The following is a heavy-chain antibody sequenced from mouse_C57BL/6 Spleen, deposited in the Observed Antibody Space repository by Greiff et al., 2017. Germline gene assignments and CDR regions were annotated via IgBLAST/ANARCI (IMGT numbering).Heavy chain of an antibody. Sequence: VQVVESGPGLVQPSQSLSITCTVSGFSLTSYGVHWVRQSPGKGLEWLGVIWSGGSTDYNAAFISRLSISKDNSKSQVFFKMNSLQADDTAIYYCARRVDYDVVTGYFDVWGTGTTVTVSS. CDR3: ARRVDYDVVTGYFDV. V-gene: IGHV2-2*01. J-gene: IGHJ1*03. D-gene: IGHD2-4*01. CDR2: IWSGGST. CDR1: GFSLTSYG.